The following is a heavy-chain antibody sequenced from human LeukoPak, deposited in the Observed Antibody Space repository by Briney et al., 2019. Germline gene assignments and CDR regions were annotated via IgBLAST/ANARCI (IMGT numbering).Heavy chain of an antibody. J-gene: IGHJ4*02. CDR3: VADLGDYADF. CDR1: GFTFSRYW. Sequence: GGSLRLSCAASGFTFSRYWMDWVRQAPGEGLVWVSRIKTDGTYTSNADSVKGRFTISRDNAKSTLYLHMNSLRVEDTAVYYCVADLGDYADFWGQGTLVTVSS. V-gene: IGHV3-74*01. CDR2: IKTDGTYT.